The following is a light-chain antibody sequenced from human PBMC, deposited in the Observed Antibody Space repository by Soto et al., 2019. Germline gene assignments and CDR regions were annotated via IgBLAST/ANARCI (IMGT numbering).Light chain of an antibody. Sequence: DIQMNQSPSSLSASVGDRVTITCRASQSIRSYLNWYQQKPGKAPKLLIYAASSLQSGVPSRFSGSGSGTDFTLTISSLQPEDFATYYCQQSYSTPPYTFGQGTKLEIK. CDR2: AAS. J-gene: IGKJ2*01. CDR3: QQSYSTPPYT. CDR1: QSIRSY. V-gene: IGKV1-39*01.